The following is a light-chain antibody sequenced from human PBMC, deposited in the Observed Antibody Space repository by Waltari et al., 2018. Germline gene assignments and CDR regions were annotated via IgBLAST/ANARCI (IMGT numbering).Light chain of an antibody. CDR2: ESK. CDR1: SSNLGNDH. V-gene: IGLV1-51*02. Sequence: QSVLTQPPSVSAAPGQGVIIPCSGSSSNLGNDHFTGYQQVRGTAPKLLIHESKKRPSGMPDRFSAFKAGTSATLAITGLQTGDEADYYCGTWDASLNSGVFGGGTRLTVL. J-gene: IGLJ2*01. CDR3: GTWDASLNSGV.